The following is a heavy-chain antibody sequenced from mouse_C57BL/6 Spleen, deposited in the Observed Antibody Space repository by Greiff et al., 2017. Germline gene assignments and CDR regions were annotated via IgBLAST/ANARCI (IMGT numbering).Heavy chain of an antibody. CDR1: GFSLTSYG. CDR2: IWRGGST. D-gene: IGHD2-4*01. Sequence: VQLQQSGPGLVQPSQSLSITCTVSGFSLTSYGVHWVRQSPGKGLEWLGVIWRGGSTDYNAAFMSRLSITKDNSKSQVFFKMNSLQADDTAIYYWAKNSLKDYDGAWFAYWGQGTLVTVSA. J-gene: IGHJ3*01. V-gene: IGHV2-5*01. CDR3: AKNSLKDYDGAWFAY.